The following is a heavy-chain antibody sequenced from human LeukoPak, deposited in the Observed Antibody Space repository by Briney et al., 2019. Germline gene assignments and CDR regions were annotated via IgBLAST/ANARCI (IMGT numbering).Heavy chain of an antibody. CDR2: ISGSGGST. CDR3: AKGPGWTGLDY. CDR1: GFTFSSYA. D-gene: IGHD3/OR15-3a*01. Sequence: AGSLRLSCAASGFTFSSYAMNWIRQAPGKGLDWVSAISGSGGSTYYADSVKGRFTISRDNSKNTLYLQMNSLRAEDTAVYYCAKGPGWTGLDYWGQGTLVTVSS. J-gene: IGHJ4*02. V-gene: IGHV3-23*01.